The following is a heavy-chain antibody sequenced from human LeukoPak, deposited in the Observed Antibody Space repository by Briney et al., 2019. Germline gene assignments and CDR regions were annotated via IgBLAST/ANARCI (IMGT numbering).Heavy chain of an antibody. CDR1: GGSISSYY. J-gene: IGHJ4*02. Sequence: PSETLSLTCTVSGGSISSYYWSWIRQPAGKGLEWIGSIYHSGSTNYNPSLKSRVTISVDTSKNQFSLKLSSVTAADTAVYYCARSTYSLSFDYWGQGTLVTVSS. CDR2: IYHSGST. V-gene: IGHV4-4*07. CDR3: ARSTYSLSFDY. D-gene: IGHD2-21*01.